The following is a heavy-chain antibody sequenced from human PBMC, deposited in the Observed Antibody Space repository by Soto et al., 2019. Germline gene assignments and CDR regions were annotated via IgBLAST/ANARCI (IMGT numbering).Heavy chain of an antibody. V-gene: IGHV1-69*13. CDR2: IIPIFGTA. CDR1: GGTFSSYA. Sequence: GASVKVSCESSGGTFSSYAISWVRQAPGQGLEWMGGIIPIFGTANYAQKFQGRVTITADESTSTAYMELSSLRSEDTAVYYCAHGLQKYFDYWGQGTLVTVSS. J-gene: IGHJ4*02. CDR3: AHGLQKYFDY. D-gene: IGHD4-4*01.